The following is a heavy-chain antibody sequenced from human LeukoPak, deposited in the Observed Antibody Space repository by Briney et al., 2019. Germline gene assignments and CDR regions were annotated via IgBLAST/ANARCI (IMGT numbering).Heavy chain of an antibody. CDR1: GYTFTSYY. D-gene: IGHD2-2*01. J-gene: IGHJ4*02. V-gene: IGHV1-46*01. CDR2: INPSGGST. CDR3: ARGYLVVPAAMGYNWNDGPFDY. Sequence: ASVKVSCKASGYTFTSYYMHWVRQAPGQGLEWMGIINPSGGSTSYAQKFQGRVTMTRDTSTSTVYIELSSLRSEDTAVYYCARGYLVVPAAMGYNWNDGPFDYWGQGTLVTVSS.